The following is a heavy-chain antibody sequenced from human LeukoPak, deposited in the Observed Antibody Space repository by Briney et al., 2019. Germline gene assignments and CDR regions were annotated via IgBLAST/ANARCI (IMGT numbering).Heavy chain of an antibody. D-gene: IGHD6-19*01. Sequence: GCLRLSCAASGFTFSSYAMHWVRQAPGKGLEWVGVISYDGSNKYYADSVKGRFTISRDNSKNTLYLQMNSLRAEDTAVYYCAKVGIAVAASAQFDYWGQGTLVTVSS. CDR3: AKVGIAVAASAQFDY. CDR2: ISYDGSNK. CDR1: GFTFSSYA. J-gene: IGHJ4*02. V-gene: IGHV3-30-3*01.